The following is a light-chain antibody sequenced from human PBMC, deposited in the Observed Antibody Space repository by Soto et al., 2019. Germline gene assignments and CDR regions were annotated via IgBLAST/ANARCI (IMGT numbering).Light chain of an antibody. J-gene: IGKJ1*01. CDR2: DAS. V-gene: IGKV3-11*01. Sequence: EIVLTRSAATLSLSLGERATLSCRASQSVSSYLAWYQQKPGQAPRLLIYDASNRATGIPARFSGSGPGTDFTLTISSLEPEDFAVYYCQQRSNWPPTFGQGTKV. CDR1: QSVSSY. CDR3: QQRSNWPPT.